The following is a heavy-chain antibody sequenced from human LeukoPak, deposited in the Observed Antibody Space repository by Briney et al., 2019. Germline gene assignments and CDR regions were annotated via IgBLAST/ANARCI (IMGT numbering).Heavy chain of an antibody. V-gene: IGHV3-21*01. Sequence: GGSLRLSCAASGFTFSSYSMNWVRQAPGKGLEWVSSISSSSYIYYADSVKGRFTISRDNAKNSLYLQMNSLRAEDTAVYYCARAIMTTVSRYFDLWGRGTLVTVSS. D-gene: IGHD4-17*01. J-gene: IGHJ2*01. CDR2: ISSSSYI. CDR3: ARAIMTTVSRYFDL. CDR1: GFTFSSYS.